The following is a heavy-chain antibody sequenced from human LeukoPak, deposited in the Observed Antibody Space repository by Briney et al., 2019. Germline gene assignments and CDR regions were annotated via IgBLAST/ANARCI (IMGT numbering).Heavy chain of an antibody. D-gene: IGHD3-3*01. J-gene: IGHJ4*02. CDR3: ARYYDFWSGYYATSGYFDY. V-gene: IGHV3-7*01. CDR2: IKQDGSEK. Sequence: GGSLRLSCAASGFTFSSYWMSWVRQAPGKGLEWVANIKQDGSEKYYVDSVKGRFTISRDNAKNSLYLQMNSLRAEDTAVYYCARYYDFWSGYYATSGYFDYWGQGTLVTVSS. CDR1: GFTFSSYW.